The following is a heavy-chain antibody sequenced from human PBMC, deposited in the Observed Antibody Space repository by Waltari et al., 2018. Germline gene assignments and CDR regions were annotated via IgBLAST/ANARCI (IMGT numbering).Heavy chain of an antibody. V-gene: IGHV1-69*13. J-gene: IGHJ4*02. Sequence: QVQLVQSGAEVKKPGSSVKVSCKASGGTFSSYAISWVRQAPGQGLEWMGGIIPSFGTANYAQKFQGRVTITADESTSTAYMELSSLRSEDTAVYYCARARSYDSSGYYYYFDYWGQGTLVTVSS. CDR2: IIPSFGTA. CDR1: GGTFSSYA. D-gene: IGHD3-22*01. CDR3: ARARSYDSSGYYYYFDY.